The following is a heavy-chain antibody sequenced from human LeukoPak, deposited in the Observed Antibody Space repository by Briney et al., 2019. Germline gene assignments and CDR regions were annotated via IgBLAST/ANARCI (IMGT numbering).Heavy chain of an antibody. CDR3: AKGVYGDYAAGFFDY. D-gene: IGHD4-17*01. J-gene: IGHJ4*02. CDR2: ISWNSGRI. Sequence: GGSLRLSCAASGFTFDDYAMHWVRQAPGKGLEWVLGISWNSGRIGYADSVKGRFTISRDNAKNSLYLQMNSLRAEDTAFYYCAKGVYGDYAAGFFDYWGQGTLVTVSS. V-gene: IGHV3-9*01. CDR1: GFTFDDYA.